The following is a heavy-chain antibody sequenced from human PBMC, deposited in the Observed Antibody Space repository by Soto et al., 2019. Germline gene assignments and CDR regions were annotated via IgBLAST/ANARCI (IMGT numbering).Heavy chain of an antibody. Sequence: EVQLLESGGGLVQPGGTLILSCAASGFTLSHYWMHWVRQVPGRGLVWVSRLNYDGSSTHYADSVRGRFTISRDNAKNTLYLQMSSLRVEDTAIYYCVRSSFGCFDYWGQGTVVTVSS. CDR2: LNYDGSST. V-gene: IGHV3-74*01. CDR1: GFTLSHYW. J-gene: IGHJ4*02. CDR3: VRSSFGCFDY. D-gene: IGHD5-18*01.